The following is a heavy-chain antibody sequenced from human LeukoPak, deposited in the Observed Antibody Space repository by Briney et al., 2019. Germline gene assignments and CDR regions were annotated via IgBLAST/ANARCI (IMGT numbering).Heavy chain of an antibody. D-gene: IGHD2-2*01. Sequence: SETLSLTCTVSGGSISSGDYYWSWIRQPPGKGLEWIGYIYYSGSTYYNPSPRSRVTISVDTSKNQFSLKLSSVTAADTAVYYCATVVPAAIGGWFDPWGQGTLVTVSS. V-gene: IGHV4-30-4*01. J-gene: IGHJ5*02. CDR3: ATVVPAAIGGWFDP. CDR2: IYYSGST. CDR1: GGSISSGDYY.